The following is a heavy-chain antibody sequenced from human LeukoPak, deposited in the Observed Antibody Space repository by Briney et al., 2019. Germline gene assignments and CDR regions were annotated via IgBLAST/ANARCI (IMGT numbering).Heavy chain of an antibody. V-gene: IGHV4-4*02. CDR1: GGSISSPDW. Sequence: PSETLSLTCAVSGGSISSPDWWTWVRQPPGKGLEWIGEVYHTGSTNYSPSLKSRVTISVDKSNNQFSLKLTSVTAADTAVYYCASRHDSGPYWGQGTLVTVSS. CDR3: ASRHDSGPY. D-gene: IGHD4-17*01. J-gene: IGHJ4*02. CDR2: VYHTGST.